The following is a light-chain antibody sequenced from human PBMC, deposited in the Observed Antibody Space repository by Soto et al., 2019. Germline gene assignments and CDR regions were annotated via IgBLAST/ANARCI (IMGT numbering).Light chain of an antibody. CDR1: QSISSY. CDR3: QQSYRTPRT. CDR2: AAS. J-gene: IGKJ3*01. Sequence: DIQMTQSPSSLSASVGDRVTITCRASQSISSYLNWYQQKPGKAPKLLIYAASSLQSGVPSRFSGSGSGTDFTLTISSLQPEDFATYYCQQSYRTPRTFGPGTKVDLK. V-gene: IGKV1-39*01.